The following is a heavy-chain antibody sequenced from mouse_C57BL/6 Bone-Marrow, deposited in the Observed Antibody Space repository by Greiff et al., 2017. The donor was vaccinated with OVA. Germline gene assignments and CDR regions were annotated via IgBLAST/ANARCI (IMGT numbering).Heavy chain of an antibody. V-gene: IGHV5-6*02. CDR1: GFTFSSYG. CDR2: ISSGGSYT. J-gene: IGHJ1*03. CDR3: ARPDYGSSHWYFDV. Sequence: EVMLVESGGDLVKPGGSLKLSCAASGFTFSSYGMSWVRQTPDKRLEWVATISSGGSYTYYPDSVKGRFTISRDNAKNTLYLQMSSLKSEDTAMYYCARPDYGSSHWYFDVWGTGTTVTVSS. D-gene: IGHD1-1*01.